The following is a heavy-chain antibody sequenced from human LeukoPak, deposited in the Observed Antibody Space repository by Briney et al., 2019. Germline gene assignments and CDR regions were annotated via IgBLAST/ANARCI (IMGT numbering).Heavy chain of an antibody. CDR1: GFSFSSFA. CDR2: IGGSGGNT. J-gene: IGHJ4*02. CDR3: ARTRYGDY. V-gene: IGHV3-23*01. D-gene: IGHD4-17*01. Sequence: GGSLRLSCAASGFSFSSFAMNWVRQAPGKGLEWVSTIGGSGGNTYYADSVKGRFTISRDNPKNTLYLHMNSLRAEDTAVYYCARTRYGDYWGQGTLVTVSS.